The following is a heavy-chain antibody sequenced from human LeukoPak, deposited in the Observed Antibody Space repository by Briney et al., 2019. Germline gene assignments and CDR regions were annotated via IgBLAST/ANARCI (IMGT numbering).Heavy chain of an antibody. Sequence: GGSLRLSCAASGFSFTSYWMSWVRQAPGKGLEWVSAISGSGGSTYYADSVKGRFTISRDNSKNTLYLQMNSLRAEDTAVYYCAKGPRWLAPFFDYWGQGTLVTVSS. J-gene: IGHJ4*02. CDR1: GFSFTSYW. V-gene: IGHV3-23*01. CDR2: ISGSGGST. D-gene: IGHD6-19*01. CDR3: AKGPRWLAPFFDY.